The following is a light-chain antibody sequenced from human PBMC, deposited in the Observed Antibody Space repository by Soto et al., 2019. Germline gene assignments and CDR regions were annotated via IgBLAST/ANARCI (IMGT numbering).Light chain of an antibody. CDR3: SSYTESATFVL. V-gene: IGLV2-18*02. CDR1: GSDVGSYNR. Sequence: QSALTQPPSVSGSPGQSVTISCTGTGSDVGSYNRVSWYRRFPGTAPKLMISEVNKRPSGVPDRFSGSKSGNTASLTISGLRAEDEADYYCSSYTESATFVLFGGGTKVTVL. J-gene: IGLJ2*01. CDR2: EVN.